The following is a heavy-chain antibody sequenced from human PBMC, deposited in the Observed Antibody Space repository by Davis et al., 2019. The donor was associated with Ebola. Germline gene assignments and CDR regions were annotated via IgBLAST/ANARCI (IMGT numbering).Heavy chain of an antibody. V-gene: IGHV3-9*01. CDR3: AKDQGNIVATTDFDY. D-gene: IGHD5-12*01. CDR1: GFTFDDYA. CDR2: ISWNSGSI. J-gene: IGHJ4*02. Sequence: PGGSLRLSCAASGFTFDDYAMHWVRHAPGPGLSWVSGISWNSGSIGYADSVKGRFTISRDNAKNSLYLQMNSLRAEDTALYYCAKDQGNIVATTDFDYWGQGTLVTVSS.